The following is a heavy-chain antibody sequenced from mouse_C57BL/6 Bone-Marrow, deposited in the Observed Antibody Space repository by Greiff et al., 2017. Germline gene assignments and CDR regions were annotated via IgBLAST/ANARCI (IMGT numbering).Heavy chain of an antibody. V-gene: IGHV1-81*01. D-gene: IGHD2-4*01. CDR2: IYPRSGNT. J-gene: IGHJ4*01. CDR1: GYTFTSYG. CDR3: ARGGYYDYDGFYYAMDY. Sequence: VQLQESGAELARPGASVKLSCKASGYTFTSYGISWVKQRTGQGLEWIGEIYPRSGNTYYNEKFKGKATLTAAKSSSTAYMELRSLTSEDSAVYFCARGGYYDYDGFYYAMDYWGQGTSVTVSS.